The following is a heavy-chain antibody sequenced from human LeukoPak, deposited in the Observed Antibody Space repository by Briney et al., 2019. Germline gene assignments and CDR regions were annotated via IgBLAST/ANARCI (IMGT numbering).Heavy chain of an antibody. CDR1: GGSIRSYY. V-gene: IGHV4-59*08. J-gene: IGHJ4*02. D-gene: IGHD3-22*01. CDR3: ARGDFDRSGYYFDY. Sequence: SETLSLTCAGSGGSIRSYYWSWIRQPPGKGLEWIGYIYYTGSTNYNPSLKSRVTISADTSKNQFSLKLSSVTAADTAVYYCARGDFDRSGYYFDYWGQGTLVTISS. CDR2: IYYTGST.